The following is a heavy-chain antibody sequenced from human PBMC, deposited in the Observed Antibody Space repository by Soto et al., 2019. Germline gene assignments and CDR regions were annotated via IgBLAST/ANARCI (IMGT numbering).Heavy chain of an antibody. V-gene: IGHV3-7*03. Sequence: EVQLVESGGGLVQPGGSLRLSCAVSGFTFGSYWMNWVRLIPGKGLEWVAYIKPDGSATYYVDSVKGRFTISRDNAKNSLYLQMNSLRAEDTAVYYCATIFMVRGVINPLDYWGQGTLVTVSS. CDR2: IKPDGSAT. CDR3: ATIFMVRGVINPLDY. D-gene: IGHD3-10*01. J-gene: IGHJ4*02. CDR1: GFTFGSYW.